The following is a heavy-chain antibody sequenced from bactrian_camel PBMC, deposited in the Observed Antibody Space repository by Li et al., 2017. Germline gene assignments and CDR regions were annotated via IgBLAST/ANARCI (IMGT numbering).Heavy chain of an antibody. V-gene: IGHV3S53*01. D-gene: IGHD2*01. Sequence: VQLVESGGGSVQAGGSLRLSCATSGYTYNSNCVGWFRQAPGKLREGVAAHGTDGSTMYDDSVKGRFTISLNNANNTLYLQMNNLKPEDTAVYYCAADVRGACYKLGQGPVFDAEYWGRGTQVTVS. J-gene: IGHJ4*01. CDR1: GYTYNSNC. CDR3: AADVRGACYKLGQGPVFDAEY. CDR2: HGTDGST.